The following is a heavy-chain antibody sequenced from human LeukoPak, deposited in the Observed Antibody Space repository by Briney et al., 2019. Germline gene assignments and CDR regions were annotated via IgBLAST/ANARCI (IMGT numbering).Heavy chain of an antibody. J-gene: IGHJ6*03. CDR1: GYTVTGYY. V-gene: IGHV1-2*02. CDR2: INPNSGGT. Sequence: ASVKVSCKASGYTVTGYYMHWVRQAPGQGLEWMGWINPNSGGTNYEQEFQGRVTITRDTSISTAYMELSRLRTNETAVYSCAREQFGDGYNHYYYYMDVWGKGTTVTVSS. D-gene: IGHD5-24*01. CDR3: AREQFGDGYNHYYYYMDV.